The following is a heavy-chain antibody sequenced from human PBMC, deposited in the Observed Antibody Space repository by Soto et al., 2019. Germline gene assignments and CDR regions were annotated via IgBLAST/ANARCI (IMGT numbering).Heavy chain of an antibody. J-gene: IGHJ3*02. D-gene: IGHD3-10*01. CDR2: INPSGGST. CDR3: ARENTMVRGVTTAFDI. CDR1: GYTFTSYY. Sequence: ASVKVSCKASGYTFTSYYMHWVRQAPGQGLEWMGIINPSGGSTSYAQKFQGRVTMTRDTSTSTVYMELSSLRSEDTAVYYCARENTMVRGVTTAFDIWGQGTMVTVS. V-gene: IGHV1-46*03.